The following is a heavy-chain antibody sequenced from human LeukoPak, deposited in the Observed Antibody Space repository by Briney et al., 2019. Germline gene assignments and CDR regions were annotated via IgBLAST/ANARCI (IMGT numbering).Heavy chain of an antibody. CDR2: IWYDGSNK. V-gene: IGHV3-33*06. CDR1: GFSFSSYG. D-gene: IGHD5-18*01. J-gene: IGHJ4*02. Sequence: GGSLRLSCAASGFSFSSYGMHWVRQSPGKGLERVAVIWYDGSNKYYADSVKGRFTISRDNSKNTLYLQMNSLRAEDTALYYCAKGPSETAMATAFDYWGQGTLVTVSS. CDR3: AKGPSETAMATAFDY.